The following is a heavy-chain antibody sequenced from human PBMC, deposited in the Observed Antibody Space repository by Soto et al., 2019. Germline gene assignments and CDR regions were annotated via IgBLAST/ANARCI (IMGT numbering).Heavy chain of an antibody. CDR2: INAGNGNT. J-gene: IGHJ4*02. CDR1: GYTFTSYA. V-gene: IGHV1-3*01. CDR3: ARAPVAFGGVIVINFDY. Sequence: AASVKVSCKASGYTFTSYAMHWVRQAPGQRLEWMGWINAGNGNTKYSQKFQGRVTITRDTSASTAYMGLSSLRSEDTAVYYCARAPVAFGGVIVINFDYWGQGTLVTVSS. D-gene: IGHD3-16*02.